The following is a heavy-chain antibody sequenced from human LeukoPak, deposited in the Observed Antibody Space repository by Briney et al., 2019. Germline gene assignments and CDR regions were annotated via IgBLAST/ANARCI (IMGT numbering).Heavy chain of an antibody. J-gene: IGHJ4*02. Sequence: AGGSLRLSCAASGFTFSSYGMSWVRQAPGKGLEWVSGISGSGDSTYYADSVKGRFTISRDNSKNTLYLQMNSLRAEDTAVYYCATLIGYYGSGSYQASDYWGQGTLVTVSS. D-gene: IGHD3-10*01. V-gene: IGHV3-23*01. CDR3: ATLIGYYGSGSYQASDY. CDR1: GFTFSSYG. CDR2: ISGSGDST.